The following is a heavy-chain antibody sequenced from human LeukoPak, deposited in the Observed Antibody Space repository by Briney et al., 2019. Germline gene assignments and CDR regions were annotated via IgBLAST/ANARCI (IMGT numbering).Heavy chain of an antibody. CDR1: GYTFTSYY. Sequence: ASMKVSCKASGYTFTSYYMHWVRQAPGQGLEWMGIINSSGGSTSYAQKFQGRVTMTRDTSTSTVYMELSSLRSEDTAVYYCARDRPNPSGLRFLEWSKPDFDYWGQGTLVTVSS. V-gene: IGHV1-46*01. CDR3: ARDRPNPSGLRFLEWSKPDFDY. CDR2: INSSGGST. D-gene: IGHD3-3*01. J-gene: IGHJ4*02.